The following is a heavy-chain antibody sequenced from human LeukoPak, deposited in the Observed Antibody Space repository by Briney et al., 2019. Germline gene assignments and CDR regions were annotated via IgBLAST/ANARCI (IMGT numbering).Heavy chain of an antibody. CDR3: ARGFYVWGSYRLYYFDY. CDR2: INHSGST. V-gene: IGHV4-34*01. J-gene: IGHJ4*02. Sequence: PSETLSLTCAVYGGSFSGYYWSWIRQPPGKGLEWIGEINHSGSTNYNPSLKSRVTISVDTSKNQFSLKLSSVTAADTAVYYCARGFYVWGSYRLYYFDYWGQGTLVTVSS. CDR1: GGSFSGYY. D-gene: IGHD3-16*02.